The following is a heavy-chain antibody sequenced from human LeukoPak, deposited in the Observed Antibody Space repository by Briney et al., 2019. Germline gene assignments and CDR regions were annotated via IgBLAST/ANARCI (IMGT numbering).Heavy chain of an antibody. D-gene: IGHD4-11*01. CDR3: AKDAVTTPGYYYYYMDV. J-gene: IGHJ6*03. V-gene: IGHV3-64*01. Sequence: RSGGSLRLSCAASGFTFSSYAMHWVRQAPGKGLEYVSAISSNGGSTYYANSVKGRVTISRDNSKNTLYLQMNSLRAEDTAVYYCAKDAVTTPGYYYYYMDVWGKGTTVTVSS. CDR2: ISSNGGST. CDR1: GFTFSSYA.